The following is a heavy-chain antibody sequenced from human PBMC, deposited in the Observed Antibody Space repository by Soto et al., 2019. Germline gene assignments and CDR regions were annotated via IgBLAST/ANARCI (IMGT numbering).Heavy chain of an antibody. CDR2: IYSGGST. CDR3: ARSAKDSSSWRPVGYYYYYYYMDV. CDR1: GFTVSSNY. V-gene: IGHV3-53*01. D-gene: IGHD6-13*01. J-gene: IGHJ6*03. Sequence: PGGSLRLSCAASGFTVSSNYMSWVRQAPGKGLEWVSVIYSGGSTSYADSVKGRFTISRDNAKNTLYLQMNSLRAEDTAVYYCARSAKDSSSWRPVGYYYYYYYMDVWGKGTTVTVSS.